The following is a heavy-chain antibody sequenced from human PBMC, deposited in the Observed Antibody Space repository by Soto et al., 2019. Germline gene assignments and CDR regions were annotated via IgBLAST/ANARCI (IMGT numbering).Heavy chain of an antibody. CDR1: GFTFADYA. J-gene: IGHJ5*02. D-gene: IGHD6-13*01. V-gene: IGHV3-9*01. CDR2: ISWNSGSI. CDR3: AKGGQQLVLYNWFDP. Sequence: PGGSLRLSCAASGFTFADYAMHWVRQAPGKGLEWVSGISWNSGSIGYADSVKGRFTISRDNAKNSLYLQMNSLRAEDTALYYCAKGGQQLVLYNWFDPWGQGTLVTVSS.